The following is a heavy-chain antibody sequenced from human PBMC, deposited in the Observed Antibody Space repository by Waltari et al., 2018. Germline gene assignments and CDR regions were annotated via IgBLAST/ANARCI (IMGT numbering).Heavy chain of an antibody. CDR1: GGSISSGSYY. J-gene: IGHJ6*02. CDR3: ACLPIAAAAIEPYYYGMDV. CDR2: IYTSGST. D-gene: IGHD6-13*01. Sequence: QVQPQESGPGLVKPSQTLSLTCTVSGGSISSGSYYWSWIRQPAGKRLEWIGYIYTSGSTNYNPSLKSRFTISRDNAKNSLYLKMNSLRAEDTAVYYCACLPIAAAAIEPYYYGMDVWGQGTTVTVSS. V-gene: IGHV4-61*09.